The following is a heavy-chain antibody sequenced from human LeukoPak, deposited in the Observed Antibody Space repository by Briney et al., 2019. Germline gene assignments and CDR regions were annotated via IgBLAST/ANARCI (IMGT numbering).Heavy chain of an antibody. Sequence: PSETLSLTCTVSGGSISSSSYHWGWVRQPPGKGLEWIGSVYYSGNTYYNPPLKSRIAMSVDTSKNQFSLKLSSVTAADTAVYYCARLPSGSPGDYWGQGTLVTVSS. CDR3: ARLPSGSPGDY. CDR2: VYYSGNT. J-gene: IGHJ4*02. D-gene: IGHD3-10*01. V-gene: IGHV4-39*01. CDR1: GGSISSSSYH.